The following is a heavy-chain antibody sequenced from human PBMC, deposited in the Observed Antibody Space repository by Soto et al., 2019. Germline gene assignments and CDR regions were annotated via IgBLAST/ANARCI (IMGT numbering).Heavy chain of an antibody. CDR3: ARGYSYTQPVFVY. CDR1: GFTVSNNY. V-gene: IGHV3-53*01. Sequence: EVQLVESGGGLIQSGGSLRLSCAASGFTVSNNYMTWVRQAPGKGLEWVSFIYSSGSTYYADSVKGRFTISRDNFKNTLYLQMNSLRAEDTAVYYCARGYSYTQPVFVYWGLGTLVTVSS. D-gene: IGHD5-18*01. CDR2: IYSSGST. J-gene: IGHJ4*02.